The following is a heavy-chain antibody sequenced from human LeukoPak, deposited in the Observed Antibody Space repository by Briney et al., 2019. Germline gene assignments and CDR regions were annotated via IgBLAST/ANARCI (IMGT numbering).Heavy chain of an antibody. Sequence: GRSLRLSCAASGFTFDDYAMHWVRHARGKGLEWVSGISWNSGSIGYADSVKGRFTISRDNAKNSLYLQMNSLRAEDTALYYCAKDGMDVWGQGTTVTVSS. J-gene: IGHJ6*02. CDR3: AKDGMDV. CDR2: ISWNSGSI. CDR1: GFTFDDYA. V-gene: IGHV3-9*01.